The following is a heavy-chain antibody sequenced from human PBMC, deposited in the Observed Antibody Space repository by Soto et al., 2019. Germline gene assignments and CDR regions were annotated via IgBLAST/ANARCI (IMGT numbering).Heavy chain of an antibody. CDR3: ARVKLAVAGPYYYYYMDV. Sequence: PGGSLRLSCAASGFTFDDYGMSWVRQAPGKGLEWVSGINWNGGSTGYADSVKGRFTISRDNAKNSLYLQMNSLRAEDTALYHCARVKLAVAGPYYYYYMDVWGKGTTVTVSS. CDR1: GFTFDDYG. CDR2: INWNGGST. V-gene: IGHV3-20*01. D-gene: IGHD6-19*01. J-gene: IGHJ6*03.